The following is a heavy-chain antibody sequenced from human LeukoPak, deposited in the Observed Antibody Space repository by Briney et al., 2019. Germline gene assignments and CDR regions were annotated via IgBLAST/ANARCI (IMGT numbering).Heavy chain of an antibody. Sequence: QAGGSLRLSCAASGFPFSDYVMHWVRQAPGKGLEWVSVIRYDGNNKYYADSVKGRFTISRDNSKSTLYLQMNGLRPEDTAVYFCAKDWGSKFASGSSYLDSWGQGTLVTVSS. CDR3: AKDWGSKFASGSSYLDS. CDR1: GFPFSDYV. J-gene: IGHJ4*02. D-gene: IGHD3-10*01. CDR2: IRYDGNNK. V-gene: IGHV3-30*02.